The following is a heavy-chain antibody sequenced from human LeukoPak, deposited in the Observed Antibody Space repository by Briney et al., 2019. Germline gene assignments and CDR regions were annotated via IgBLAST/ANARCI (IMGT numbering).Heavy chain of an antibody. CDR3: ARSRGYCSSTSCYTVWFDP. D-gene: IGHD2-2*02. V-gene: IGHV1-18*01. CDR2: ISAYNGNT. CDR1: GYTFTSYG. Sequence: GASVKVSCKASGYTFTSYGISWVRQAPGQGLEWMGWISAYNGNTNYAQKLQGRVTMTTDTSTSTAYKELRSLRSDDTAVYYCARSRGYCSSTSCYTVWFDPWGQGTLVTVSS. J-gene: IGHJ5*02.